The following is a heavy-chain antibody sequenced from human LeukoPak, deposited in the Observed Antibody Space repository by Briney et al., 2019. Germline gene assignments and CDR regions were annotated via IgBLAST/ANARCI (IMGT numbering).Heavy chain of an antibody. J-gene: IGHJ4*02. CDR2: INHSGST. CDR3: ARLSVVWAVAGLDY. V-gene: IGHV4-34*01. Sequence: SETLSLTCTVSGGSISSYYWSWIRQPPGKGLEWIGEINHSGSTNYNPSLKSRVTISVDTSKNQFSLKLSSVTAADTAVYYCARLSVVWAVAGLDYWGQGTLVTVSS. CDR1: GGSISSYY. D-gene: IGHD6-19*01.